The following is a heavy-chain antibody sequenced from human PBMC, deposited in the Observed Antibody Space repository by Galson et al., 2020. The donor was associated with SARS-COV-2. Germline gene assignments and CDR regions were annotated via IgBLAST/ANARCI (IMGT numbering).Heavy chain of an antibody. CDR1: GFTFSSYA. J-gene: IGHJ6*02. CDR3: ARDVLKTKTSFITIFGVVIINGMDV. D-gene: IGHD3-3*01. V-gene: IGHV3-30-3*01. Sequence: GESLKISCAASGFTFSSYAMHWVRQAPGKGLEWVAVISYDGSNKYYADSVKGRFTISRDNSKNTLYLQMNSLRAEDTAVYYCARDVLKTKTSFITIFGVVIINGMDVWGQGTTVTVSS. CDR2: ISYDGSNK.